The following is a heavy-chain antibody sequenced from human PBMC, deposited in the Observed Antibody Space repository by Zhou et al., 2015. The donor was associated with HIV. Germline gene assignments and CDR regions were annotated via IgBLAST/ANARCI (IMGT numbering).Heavy chain of an antibody. CDR1: GGTFSKYG. CDR2: IIPFFGTA. V-gene: IGHV1-69*06. Sequence: LMQSGTEVTKPGSSVKVSCKASGGTFSKYGISWVRQAPGQGLEWMGGIIPFFGTASYAHKFQGRVTITADKSTNTAYMEVSSLRSEDTAAYYCAREGWGSWYFDLWGRGTLVSVSS. D-gene: IGHD2-21*01. CDR3: AREGWGSWYFDL. J-gene: IGHJ2*01.